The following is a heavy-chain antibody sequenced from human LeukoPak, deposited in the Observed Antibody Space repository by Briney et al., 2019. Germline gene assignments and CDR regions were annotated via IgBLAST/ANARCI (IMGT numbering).Heavy chain of an antibody. J-gene: IGHJ4*02. V-gene: IGHV3-23*01. CDR2: ISGSGGST. CDR1: GFTFSSYS. Sequence: PGGSLRLSCAASGFTFSSYSMNWVRQAPGKGLEWVSAISGSGGSTYYADSVKGRFTISRDNSKNTLYLQMNSLRAEDTAVYYCAKRSLGYCSGGSCQIDYWGQGTLVTVSS. CDR3: AKRSLGYCSGGSCQIDY. D-gene: IGHD2-15*01.